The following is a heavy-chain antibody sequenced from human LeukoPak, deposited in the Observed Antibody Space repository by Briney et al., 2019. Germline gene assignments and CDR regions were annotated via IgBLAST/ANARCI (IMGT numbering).Heavy chain of an antibody. J-gene: IGHJ6*03. V-gene: IGHV3-23*01. Sequence: GGSLRLSCAASGFTFNNYAMSWVRQAPGMGLEWLSYVSGSGGATYYAASVKGRFTISRDNSKNTVYLQMGSLRAEDTAVYYCARNRGGTYKYYMDVWGNGTTVTVSS. CDR3: ARNRGGTYKYYMDV. D-gene: IGHD1-1*01. CDR2: VSGSGGAT. CDR1: GFTFNNYA.